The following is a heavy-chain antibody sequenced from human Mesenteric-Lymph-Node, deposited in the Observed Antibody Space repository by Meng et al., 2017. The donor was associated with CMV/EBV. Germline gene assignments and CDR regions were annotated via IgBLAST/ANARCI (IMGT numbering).Heavy chain of an antibody. D-gene: IGHD6-13*01. V-gene: IGHV3-66*02. Sequence: GGSLRLSCAASGFTVSNNYMSWVRQAPGKGLEWVSVIYSNSTTYYADSVKGRFTISRDNSKNTLYLQMNSLRAEDTAVYYCARGLRVLGVSASSSYGMDVWGQGTTVTVSS. J-gene: IGHJ6*02. CDR3: ARGLRVLGVSASSSYGMDV. CDR2: IYSNSTT. CDR1: GFTVSNNY.